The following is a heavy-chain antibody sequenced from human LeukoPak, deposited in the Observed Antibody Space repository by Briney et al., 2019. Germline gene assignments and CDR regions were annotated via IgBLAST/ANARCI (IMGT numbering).Heavy chain of an antibody. D-gene: IGHD3-10*01. J-gene: IGHJ3*02. CDR2: ISGSGGST. CDR3: AKDRGGSYGGDDAFDI. Sequence: GGSLRLSCAASGFTFSSHAMSWVRQAPGKGLEWVSAISGSGGSTYYADSVKGRFTISRDNSKNTLYLQMNSLRAEDTAVYYCAKDRGGSYGGDDAFDIWGQGTMVTVSS. V-gene: IGHV3-23*01. CDR1: GFTFSSHA.